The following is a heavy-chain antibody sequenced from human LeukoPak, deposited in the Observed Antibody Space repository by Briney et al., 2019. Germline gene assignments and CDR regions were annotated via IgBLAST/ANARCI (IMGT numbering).Heavy chain of an antibody. CDR1: GGSISSYY. CDR3: ARHSRYCSSTSCYSYWFDP. D-gene: IGHD2-2*01. Sequence: SETLSLTCTVSGGSISSYYWSWIRQPPGKGLEWIGYIYTSGSTNYNPSLKSRVTISVDTSKNQFSLKLSSVTAADTAVYYCARHSRYCSSTSCYSYWFDPWGQGTLVTVPS. J-gene: IGHJ5*02. CDR2: IYTSGST. V-gene: IGHV4-4*09.